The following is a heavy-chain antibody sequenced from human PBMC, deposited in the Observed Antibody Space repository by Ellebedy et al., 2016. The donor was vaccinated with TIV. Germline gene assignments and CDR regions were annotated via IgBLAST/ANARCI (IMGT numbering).Heavy chain of an antibody. V-gene: IGHV3-23*01. CDR3: ARTSSCITGWSFWFDP. Sequence: GESLKISCAASGFTVSNNFMTWVRQAPGKGLEWVSLISGSGDSTYFADSVKGRFTISRDNSKNTLYLQMNSLRAEDTAIYYCARTSSCITGWSFWFDPWGQGSLVTVSS. CDR2: ISGSGDST. CDR1: GFTVSNNF. J-gene: IGHJ5*02. D-gene: IGHD6-19*01.